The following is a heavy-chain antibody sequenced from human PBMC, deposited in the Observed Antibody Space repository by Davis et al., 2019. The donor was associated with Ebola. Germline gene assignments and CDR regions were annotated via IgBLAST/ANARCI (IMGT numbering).Heavy chain of an antibody. J-gene: IGHJ4*02. Sequence: PGGSLRLSCAASGFIFSSYAMTWVRQAPGKGLEWVSTITGGDRSTFYADSVKGRFTISRDNSKKALYLQLNNLRADDTAVYYCAKPLTSEWQWLIPDFDSWGQGTLVTVSS. CDR1: GFIFSSYA. CDR2: ITGGDRST. CDR3: AKPLTSEWQWLIPDFDS. V-gene: IGHV3-23*01. D-gene: IGHD6-19*01.